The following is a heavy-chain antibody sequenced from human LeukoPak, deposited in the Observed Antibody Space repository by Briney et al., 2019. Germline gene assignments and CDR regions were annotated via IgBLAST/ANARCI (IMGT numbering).Heavy chain of an antibody. D-gene: IGHD2-21*01. V-gene: IGHV3-15*01. CDR1: GFTFSNAW. Sequence: NPGGSLRLSCAASGFTFSNAWMNWVRQAPGKGLEWVGHIKTKTDGGTTEYAAPVKGRFTISRDDSKNTLYLQMNSLKTEDTAVYYCTPECGCGCKYWGQGTLVTVSS. CDR2: IKTKTDGGTT. J-gene: IGHJ4*02. CDR3: TPECGCGCKY.